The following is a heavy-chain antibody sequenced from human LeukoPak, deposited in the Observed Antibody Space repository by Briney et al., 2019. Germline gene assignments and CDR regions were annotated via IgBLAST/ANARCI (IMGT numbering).Heavy chain of an antibody. CDR3: ASGEALEWLLSGTYYFDY. J-gene: IGHJ4*02. Sequence: NPSETLSLTCTVSGGSISSSRYSWGWIRQPPGKGLEWIGSIYYSGSTYYNPSLKSRVTISVDTSKNQFSLKLSSVTAADTAVYYCASGEALEWLLSGTYYFDYWGQGTLVTVSS. CDR2: IYYSGST. V-gene: IGHV4-39*01. CDR1: GGSISSSRYS. D-gene: IGHD3-3*01.